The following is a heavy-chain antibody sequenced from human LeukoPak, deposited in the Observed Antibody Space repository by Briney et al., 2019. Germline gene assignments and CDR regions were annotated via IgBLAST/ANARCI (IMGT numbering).Heavy chain of an antibody. CDR1: GFTFSSYW. Sequence: GGSLRLSCAASGFTFSSYWMYWVRQAPGKGLVWVSRIKSDGSSTTYADSVKGRFTISRDNAKNTLYLQMNSPRAEDTAVYYCARGSTDGSGSYYYYYGMDVWGQGTTVTVSS. J-gene: IGHJ6*02. D-gene: IGHD3-10*01. CDR3: ARGSTDGSGSYYYYYGMDV. V-gene: IGHV3-74*01. CDR2: IKSDGSST.